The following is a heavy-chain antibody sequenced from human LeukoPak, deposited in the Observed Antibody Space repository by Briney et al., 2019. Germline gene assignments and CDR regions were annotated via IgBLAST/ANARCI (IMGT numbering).Heavy chain of an antibody. CDR2: ISGSGGST. V-gene: IGHV3-23*01. Sequence: GGSLRLSCAASGFTFSSYAMSWVRQAPGKGLEWVSAISGSGGSTYYADSVKGRFTISRDNAKNSLYLQMNSLRAEDTAVYYCARVLLWFGELYSWGQGTLVTVSS. J-gene: IGHJ4*02. CDR1: GFTFSSYA. CDR3: ARVLLWFGELYS. D-gene: IGHD3-10*01.